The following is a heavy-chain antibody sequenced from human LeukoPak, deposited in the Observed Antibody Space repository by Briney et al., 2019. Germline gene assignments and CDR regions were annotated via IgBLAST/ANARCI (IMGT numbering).Heavy chain of an antibody. V-gene: IGHV3-23*01. Sequence: GGSLRLSCAASGFTSSSYGMSWVRQAPGKWLEWVSAISGSGGSTYYADSVKGRFTISRDNSKNTLYLQMNSLRAEDTAVYYCAKDRLYYYDSSGQILYGWGQGTLVTVSS. CDR1: GFTSSSYG. D-gene: IGHD3-22*01. CDR2: ISGSGGST. J-gene: IGHJ4*02. CDR3: AKDRLYYYDSSGQILYG.